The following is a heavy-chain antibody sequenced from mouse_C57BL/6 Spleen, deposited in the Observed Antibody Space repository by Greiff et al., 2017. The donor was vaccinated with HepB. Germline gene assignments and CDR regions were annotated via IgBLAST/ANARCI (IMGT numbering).Heavy chain of an antibody. CDR2: IDPSDSET. Sequence: QVQLQQPGAELVRPGSSVKLSCKASGYTFTSYWMHWVKQRPIQGLEWIGNIDPSDSETHYNQKFKDKATLTVDKSSSTAYMQLSSLTSEDSAVYYCARGTIYYGNYDYFDYWGQGTTLTVSS. CDR1: GYTFTSYW. J-gene: IGHJ2*01. V-gene: IGHV1-52*01. CDR3: ARGTIYYGNYDYFDY. D-gene: IGHD2-1*01.